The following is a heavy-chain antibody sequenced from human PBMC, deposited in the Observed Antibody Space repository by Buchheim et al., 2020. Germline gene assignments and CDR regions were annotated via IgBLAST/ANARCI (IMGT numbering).Heavy chain of an antibody. D-gene: IGHD3-10*01. CDR3: AKLGREPLWFGELLPGGYYYYYGMDV. V-gene: IGHV3-23*01. CDR1: GFTFSSYA. CDR2: ISGSGGST. Sequence: EVQLLESGGGLVQPGGSLRLSCAASGFTFSSYAMSWVRQAPGKGLDWVSAISGSGGSTYYAASVKGRFTISRDNSKTTLYLQMNSLRAEDTAVYYCAKLGREPLWFGELLPGGYYYYYGMDVWGQGTT. J-gene: IGHJ6*02.